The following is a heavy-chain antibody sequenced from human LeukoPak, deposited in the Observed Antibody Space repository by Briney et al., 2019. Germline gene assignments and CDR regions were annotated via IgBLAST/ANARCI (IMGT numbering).Heavy chain of an antibody. Sequence: ASVKFTCTASGLTTSSSAISWVRQAPGQGLEWMGRNSRIFGSATYEQKFEGRVTITTDESTSTAYMDLSSLRSEDTAVYYCARESAMGDYYYYYMDVWGKRTTVTVSS. J-gene: IGHJ6*03. CDR3: ARESAMGDYYYYYMDV. CDR1: GLTTSSSA. V-gene: IGHV1-69*05. CDR2: NSRIFGSA. D-gene: IGHD5-18*01.